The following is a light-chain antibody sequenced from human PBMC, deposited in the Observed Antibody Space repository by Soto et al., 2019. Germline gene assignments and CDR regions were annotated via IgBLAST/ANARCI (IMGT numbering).Light chain of an antibody. J-gene: IGKJ5*01. V-gene: IGKV3-20*01. Sequence: IVMTQSPATLSVSPGERATLSCRASQSINSNLAWYQQKPGQAPRLLMFRASSRATGIPDRFSGSGSGTDFTLTISRLEPEDFAVYYCQQYGSFSITFGQGTRLEIK. CDR1: QSINSN. CDR2: RAS. CDR3: QQYGSFSIT.